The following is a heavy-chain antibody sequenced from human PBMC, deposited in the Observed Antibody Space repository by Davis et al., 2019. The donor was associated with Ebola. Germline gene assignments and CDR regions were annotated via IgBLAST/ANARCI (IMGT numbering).Heavy chain of an antibody. CDR1: GGSFSSYA. CDR2: IIPILGIA. D-gene: IGHD6-19*01. J-gene: IGHJ4*02. CDR3: ARDLGKTLADHADY. Sequence: SVKVSCKASGGSFSSYAISWVRQAPGQGLEWMGRIIPILGIANYAQNVQDRVTMTTDTSTSIAYMELRSLRSDDTAVYYCARDLGKTLADHADYWGQGTLVTVSS. V-gene: IGHV1-69*04.